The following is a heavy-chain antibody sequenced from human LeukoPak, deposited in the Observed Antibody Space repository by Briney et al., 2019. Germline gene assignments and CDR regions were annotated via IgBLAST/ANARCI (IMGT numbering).Heavy chain of an antibody. Sequence: GESLKISCKGSGYSFTTYWIGWVRQMPGKGLEWMGIIYPGDSDTRYSPSFQGQVTISADKSINTAYLRWPSLKASDTAMYYCARGSTPSAVRAFDIWGQGTMVTVSS. CDR3: ARGSTPSAVRAFDI. CDR2: IYPGDSDT. D-gene: IGHD2-2*01. V-gene: IGHV5-51*01. CDR1: GYSFTTYW. J-gene: IGHJ3*02.